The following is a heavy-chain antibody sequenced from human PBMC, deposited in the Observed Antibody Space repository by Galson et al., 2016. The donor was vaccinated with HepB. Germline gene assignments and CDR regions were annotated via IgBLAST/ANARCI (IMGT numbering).Heavy chain of an antibody. CDR1: GFTFTSSA. V-gene: IGHV1-58*01. Sequence: SVKVSCKASGFTFTSSAVQWVRQARGQRLEWIGWIVVGSGNTNYAQKFQERVTITRDMSTSTAYMELSSLRSEDTAVYYCAAYSGYDFDYYYGMDVWGQGTTVIVSS. D-gene: IGHD5-12*01. J-gene: IGHJ6*02. CDR3: AAYSGYDFDYYYGMDV. CDR2: IVVGSGNT.